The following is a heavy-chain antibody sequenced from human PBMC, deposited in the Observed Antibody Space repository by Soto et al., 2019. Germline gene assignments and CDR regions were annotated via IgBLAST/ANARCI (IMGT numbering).Heavy chain of an antibody. Sequence: QVQLQESGPGLVKPSQTLSLTCTVSGGSISSGDYYWSWIRQPPGKGLEWIGYIYYSGSTYYNPSLKSRVTISVDTSKNQFSLKLSSVTAADTAVYYCAKSRNYYDSSGYFDYWGQGTLVTVSS. CDR2: IYYSGST. CDR3: AKSRNYYDSSGYFDY. V-gene: IGHV4-30-4*01. CDR1: GGSISSGDYY. J-gene: IGHJ4*02. D-gene: IGHD3-22*01.